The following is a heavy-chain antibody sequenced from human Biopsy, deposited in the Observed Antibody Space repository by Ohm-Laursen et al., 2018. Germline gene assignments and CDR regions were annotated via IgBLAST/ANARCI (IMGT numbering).Heavy chain of an antibody. V-gene: IGHV4-59*01. CDR2: IYNSGST. D-gene: IGHD5/OR15-5a*01. Sequence: GTLSLTCAVSGGSMSSYYWTWIRQPPGKGLEWIGYIYNSGSTNYNPSLKSRVTISVAVDTSKSQFSLRLSSVTAVDTAMYYCARGEAGVYDALDIWGQGTMVIVSS. J-gene: IGHJ3*02. CDR3: ARGEAGVYDALDI. CDR1: GGSMSSYY.